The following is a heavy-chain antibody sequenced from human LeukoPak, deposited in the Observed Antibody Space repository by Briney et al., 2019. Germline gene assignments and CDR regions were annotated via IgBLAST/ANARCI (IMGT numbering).Heavy chain of an antibody. CDR3: ARDGLGWFDP. J-gene: IGHJ5*02. CDR2: ISSSGSTI. CDR1: GFSFRNTW. Sequence: PGGSLRLSCTASGFSFRNTWMSWIRQAPGKGLEWVSYISSSGSTIYYADSVKGRFTISRDNAKNSLYLQMNSLRAEDTAVYYCARDGLGWFDPWGQGTLVTVSS. V-gene: IGHV3-11*04.